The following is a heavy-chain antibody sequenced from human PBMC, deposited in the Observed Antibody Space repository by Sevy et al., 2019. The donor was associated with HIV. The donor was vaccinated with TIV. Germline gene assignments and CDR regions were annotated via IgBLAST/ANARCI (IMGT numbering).Heavy chain of an antibody. CDR3: ARDRKVLLVVYAIPFDVFDI. CDR2: IRYDGSKE. Sequence: GGSLRLSCAASGFNFNNHAMHWVRQAPGKGLEWVAFIRYDGSKEFYADSVKGRFTISRDNSKNTLYLEMNSLRPEDTAVYYCARDRKVLLVVYAIPFDVFDIWGQGTMVTVSS. CDR1: GFNFNNHA. V-gene: IGHV3-30*02. D-gene: IGHD2-8*02. J-gene: IGHJ3*02.